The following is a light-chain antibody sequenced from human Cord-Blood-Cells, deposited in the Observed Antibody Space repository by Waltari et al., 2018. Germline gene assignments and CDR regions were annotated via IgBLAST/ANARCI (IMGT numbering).Light chain of an antibody. CDR1: QSVSST. J-gene: IGKJ5*01. Sequence: EIVMTQSPATLSVSGGERATLSCRASQSVSSTVAWYQQKPGQAPRLLIYGASTRATVIPARFSGSGSGTEFTLTISSLQSEDFAVYYCQHYNNWPPITFGQGTRLEIK. CDR2: GAS. V-gene: IGKV3-15*01. CDR3: QHYNNWPPIT.